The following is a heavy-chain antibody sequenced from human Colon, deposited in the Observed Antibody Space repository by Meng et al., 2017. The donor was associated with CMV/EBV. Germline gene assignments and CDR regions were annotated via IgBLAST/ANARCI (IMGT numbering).Heavy chain of an antibody. CDR3: VRGGSNGWSH. CDR1: GYTFSTSS. V-gene: IGHV1-69*13. D-gene: IGHD6-19*01. J-gene: IGHJ4*02. CDR2: FIPQFASA. Sequence: SVTVSCKASGYTFSTSSINWVRQAPGQGLEWLGGFIPQFASATAAQKFQGRVTVTADGSTSTVFMELSSLTFEDTAIYYCVRGGSNGWSHWGQGTPVTVSS.